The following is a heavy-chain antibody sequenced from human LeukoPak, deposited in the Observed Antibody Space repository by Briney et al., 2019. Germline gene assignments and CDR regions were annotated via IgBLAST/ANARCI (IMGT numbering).Heavy chain of an antibody. CDR2: IYYSGST. V-gene: IGHV4-59*01. CDR1: GGSISSYY. Sequence: PSETLSLTCTVSGGSISSYYWSWIRQPPGKGLEWIGYIYYSGSTNYNPSLKSRVTISVDTSKNQFSLKLSSVTAADTAVYYCARVPLALRGYSGNEYYYYGMDVWGKGTTVTVSS. J-gene: IGHJ6*04. D-gene: IGHD5-12*01. CDR3: ARVPLALRGYSGNEYYYYGMDV.